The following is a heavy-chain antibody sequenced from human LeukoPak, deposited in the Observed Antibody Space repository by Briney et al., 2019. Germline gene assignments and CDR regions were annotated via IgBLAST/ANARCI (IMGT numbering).Heavy chain of an antibody. V-gene: IGHV1-2*02. CDR1: GYTFTGYY. CDR2: INPNSGGT. Sequence: ASVKVSCKASGYTFTGYYMHWVRQAPGQGLEWMGWINPNSGGTNYAQKFQGRVTMTRDTSISTAYMELSRLRSDDTAVYYCARGGVYCSSTSCSNNWFDPWGQGTLVIVAS. CDR3: ARGGVYCSSTSCSNNWFDP. D-gene: IGHD2-2*01. J-gene: IGHJ5*02.